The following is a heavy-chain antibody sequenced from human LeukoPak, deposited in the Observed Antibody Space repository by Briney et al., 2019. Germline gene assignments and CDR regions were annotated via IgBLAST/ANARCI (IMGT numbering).Heavy chain of an antibody. Sequence: SETLSLTCTVSGDSISIYYWGWIRQPPGKGLEWMGSIYYSGSTYYNPSLKSRVTISVDTSKNQFSLKLSSVTAADTAVYYCARQYGGSLFFDYWGQGTLVTVSS. J-gene: IGHJ4*02. CDR3: ARQYGGSLFFDY. CDR1: GDSISIYY. CDR2: IYYSGST. V-gene: IGHV4-39*01. D-gene: IGHD1-26*01.